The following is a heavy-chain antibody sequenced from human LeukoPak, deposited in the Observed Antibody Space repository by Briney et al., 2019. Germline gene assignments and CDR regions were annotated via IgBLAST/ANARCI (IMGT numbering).Heavy chain of an antibody. V-gene: IGHV3-23*01. Sequence: PGGSLRLSCAASGFTFSSYGMTWVRQAPGKGLEWVSGVSGSGGSRYYADSVKGRFTISRDNSKKTLYLQMNSLRAADTAVYYCAKDGGLYKTGTFDYWGQGTLVTVSS. J-gene: IGHJ4*02. D-gene: IGHD3-16*01. CDR2: VSGSGGSR. CDR1: GFTFSSYG. CDR3: AKDGGLYKTGTFDY.